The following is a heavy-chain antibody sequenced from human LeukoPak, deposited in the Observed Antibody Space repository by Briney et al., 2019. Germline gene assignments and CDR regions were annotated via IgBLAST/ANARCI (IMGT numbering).Heavy chain of an antibody. CDR2: ISSSGSTI. V-gene: IGHV3-48*04. J-gene: IGHJ4*02. D-gene: IGHD3-10*01. Sequence: AGGSLRLSCAASGFTFSSNAMSWVPQAPGRGLEWVSYISSSGSTIYYADSVKGRFTISRDNAKNSLYLQMNSLRAEDTAVYYCARDKIRGLLWFGELFDYWGQGTLVTVSS. CDR3: ARDKIRGLLWFGELFDY. CDR1: GFTFSSNA.